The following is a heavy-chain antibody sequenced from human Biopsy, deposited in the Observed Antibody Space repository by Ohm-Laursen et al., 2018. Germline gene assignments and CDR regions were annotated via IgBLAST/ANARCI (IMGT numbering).Heavy chain of an antibody. CDR2: ISYSGST. Sequence: SETLSLTCSVSGGSISGSSWSWIRQAPGRGLEWVGYISYSGSTSNNPSLKSRVTISVDTSKNQISLKLGSVTVADAAVFYCARRGSGGRSFDYWGQGSLVTVSS. CDR3: ARRGSGGRSFDY. J-gene: IGHJ4*02. CDR1: GGSISGSS. V-gene: IGHV4-59*08. D-gene: IGHD2-15*01.